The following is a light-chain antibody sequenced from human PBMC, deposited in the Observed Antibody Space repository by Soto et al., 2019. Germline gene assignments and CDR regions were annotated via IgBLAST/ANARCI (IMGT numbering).Light chain of an antibody. CDR3: QQRNMWPRT. Sequence: EIVLTQSPGILSLSPGERATLSCRASQSVSNNYLAWYQQKPGQAPRLLIYGASNRATGIPDRFSGSGSGTDFTLTISRLEPEDFAVYHCQQRNMWPRTFGQGTKVDIK. CDR1: QSVSNNY. J-gene: IGKJ1*01. CDR2: GAS. V-gene: IGKV3D-20*02.